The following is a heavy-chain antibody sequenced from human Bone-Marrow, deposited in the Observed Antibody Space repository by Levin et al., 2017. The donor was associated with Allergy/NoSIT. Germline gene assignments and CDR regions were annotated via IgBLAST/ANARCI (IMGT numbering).Heavy chain of an antibody. J-gene: IGHJ5*02. Sequence: GESLKISCAASGFTFSTYGMNWVRQPPGKGLEWVSVISGNGAGTYYADSLMGRFTISRDNSKNTFYLQMNSLRAEDTAFYYCARGGTSANYAPYNWFDRWGQGTLVTVSS. D-gene: IGHD4/OR15-4a*01. V-gene: IGHV3-23*01. CDR2: ISGNGAGT. CDR3: ARGGTSANYAPYNWFDR. CDR1: GFTFSTYG.